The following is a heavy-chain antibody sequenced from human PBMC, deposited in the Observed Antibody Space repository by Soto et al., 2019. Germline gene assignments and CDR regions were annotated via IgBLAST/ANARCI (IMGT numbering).Heavy chain of an antibody. D-gene: IGHD3-3*01. CDR2: ISAYNGNT. Sequence: QVQLVQSGAEVKKPGASVKVSCKASGYTFTSYGISWVRQAPGQGLEWMGWISAYNGNTNYAQKLQGRVTMTTDTSTSTAYMELRSLRSDDTAVYYCARESRSMSPRITIFGVVVFDYWGQGTLVTVSS. CDR3: ARESRSMSPRITIFGVVVFDY. CDR1: GYTFTSYG. J-gene: IGHJ4*02. V-gene: IGHV1-18*01.